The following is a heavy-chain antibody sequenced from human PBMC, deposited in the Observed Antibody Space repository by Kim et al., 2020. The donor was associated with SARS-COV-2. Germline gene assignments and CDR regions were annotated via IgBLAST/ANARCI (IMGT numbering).Heavy chain of an antibody. Sequence: YTPSFPGQVTISADKSISTAYLQWSSLKASDTAMYYCARRFLSYDSFNYWGQGTLVTVSS. V-gene: IGHV5-51*01. D-gene: IGHD3-9*01. CDR3: ARRFLSYDSFNY. J-gene: IGHJ4*02.